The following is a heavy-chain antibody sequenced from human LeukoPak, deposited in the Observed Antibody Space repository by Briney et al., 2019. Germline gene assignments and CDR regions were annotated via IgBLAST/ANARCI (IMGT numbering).Heavy chain of an antibody. Sequence: SVKVSCKASGGTFSSYAISWVRQAPGQGLEWMGGIIPIFGTANYAQKFQGRVTITADESTSTAYMELSRLRSEDTAVYYCARNGRYCRSTSCYTGYYGMDVWGQGTTVTVSS. CDR1: GGTFSSYA. D-gene: IGHD2-2*02. CDR2: IIPIFGTA. V-gene: IGHV1-69*13. CDR3: ARNGRYCRSTSCYTGYYGMDV. J-gene: IGHJ6*02.